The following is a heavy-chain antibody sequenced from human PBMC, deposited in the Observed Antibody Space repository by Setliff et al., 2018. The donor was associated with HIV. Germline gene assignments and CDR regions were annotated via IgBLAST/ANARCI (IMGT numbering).Heavy chain of an antibody. CDR3: GRKQSWSAGGEAFDI. V-gene: IGHV7-4-1*02. CDR1: GYTFTRYA. J-gene: IGHJ3*02. D-gene: IGHD2-8*01. CDR2: INTNTGNP. Sequence: ASVKVSCKASGYTFTRYAMNWVRQAPGQGLEWMGWINTNTGNPTYAQCFTGRFVFSLDTSVSTAYLQISSLKDEDTAVYYCGRKQSWSAGGEAFDIWGQGTLVTVSS.